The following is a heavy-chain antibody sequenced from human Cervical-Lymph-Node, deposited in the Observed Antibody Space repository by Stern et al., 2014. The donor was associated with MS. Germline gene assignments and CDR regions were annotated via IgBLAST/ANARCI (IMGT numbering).Heavy chain of an antibody. CDR3: ARGRGGNYRYYFDY. CDR2: ISSGGSYI. J-gene: IGHJ4*02. Sequence: EMQLVESGGGLVKPGGSLRLSCAASGFTFSSYSMNWVRQAPGKGLEWVASISSGGSYIYYAASLKGRFTISRDNAKNSLYLQMNSLRAEDTAVYYCARGRGGNYRYYFDYWGQVTLVTVSS. V-gene: IGHV3-21*01. D-gene: IGHD4-23*01. CDR1: GFTFSSYS.